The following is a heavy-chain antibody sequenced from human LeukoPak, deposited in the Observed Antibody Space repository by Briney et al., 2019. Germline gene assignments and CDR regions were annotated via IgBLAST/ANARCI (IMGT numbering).Heavy chain of an antibody. CDR2: IKSKTDGGTT. Sequence: GGSLRLSCAASGFTFSNAWMSWVRQAPGKGLVWVGRIKSKTDGGTTDYAAPVKGRFTISRDDSKNTLYLQMNSLKTEDTAVYYRTAEDTAMVTLDYWGQGTLVTVSS. D-gene: IGHD5-18*01. CDR3: TAEDTAMVTLDY. V-gene: IGHV3-15*01. J-gene: IGHJ4*02. CDR1: GFTFSNAW.